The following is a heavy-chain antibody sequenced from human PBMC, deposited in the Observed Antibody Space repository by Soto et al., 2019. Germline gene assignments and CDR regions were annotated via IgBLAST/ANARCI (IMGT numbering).Heavy chain of an antibody. CDR2: ISGSGCST. CDR1: VFTFSSYA. CDR3: AKGLVVADSYYYYGMDV. J-gene: IGHJ6*02. D-gene: IGHD2-15*01. Sequence: PGGSLRLSCAASVFTFSSYAMSWVRQAPGKGLEWVSAISGSGCSTYYADSVKGRFTISRDNSKNTLYLQMNSLRAEDTAVYYCAKGLVVADSYYYYGMDVSGQGTTVTVSS. V-gene: IGHV3-23*01.